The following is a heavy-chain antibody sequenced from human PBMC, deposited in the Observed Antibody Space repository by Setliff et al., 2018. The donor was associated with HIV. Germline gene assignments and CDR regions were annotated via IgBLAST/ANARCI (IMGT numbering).Heavy chain of an antibody. V-gene: IGHV4-31*02. CDR1: GFAFSSFW. D-gene: IGHD1-1*01. CDR2: IYYSGST. Sequence: LRLSCAASGFAFSSFWMHWVRQHPGKGLEWIGYIYYSGSTYYNPSLKSRVTISGDTSKNQFSLKLSSVTAADTAVYYCARESELRRIDSWGQGTLVTVSS. CDR3: ARESELRRIDS. J-gene: IGHJ4*02.